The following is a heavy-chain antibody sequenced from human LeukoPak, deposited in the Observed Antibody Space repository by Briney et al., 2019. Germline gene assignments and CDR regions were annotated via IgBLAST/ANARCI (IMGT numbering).Heavy chain of an antibody. CDR2: ISTYNGHA. V-gene: IGHV1-18*01. J-gene: IGHJ4*02. Sequence: GASVKVSCKASPYSFSTYGINWVRQAPGQGLEWMGWISTYNGHALYARKFQDRVNLTTDTSTRATFMELQRLRPDDTAVYYCARDANSHITSLADWGQGTLVTVSS. CDR1: PYSFSTYG. CDR3: ARDANSHITSLAD. D-gene: IGHD4-23*01.